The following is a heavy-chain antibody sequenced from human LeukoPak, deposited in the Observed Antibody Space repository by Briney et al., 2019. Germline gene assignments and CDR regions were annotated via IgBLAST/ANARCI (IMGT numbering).Heavy chain of an antibody. CDR1: GHHFNTYW. J-gene: IGHJ4*01. CDR3: ARRGSSSSHFDS. CDR2: IYPEDSDA. V-gene: IGHV5-51*01. Sequence: GESLKISCQGSGHHFNTYWIGWVRQMPGKGLEWMGIIYPEDSDARYSPSFQGHVTISADKSISTAYLQWSTLKASDTATYCCARRGSSSSHFDSWGRGTQVIVSS. D-gene: IGHD2/OR15-2a*01.